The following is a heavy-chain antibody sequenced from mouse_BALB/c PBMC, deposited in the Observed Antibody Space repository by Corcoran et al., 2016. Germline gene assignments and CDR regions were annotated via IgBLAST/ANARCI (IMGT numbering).Heavy chain of an antibody. CDR2: IYPGSGNT. CDR3: ARSRRYGYYGAMDY. V-gene: IGHV1-77*01. J-gene: IGHJ4*01. Sequence: QVQLQQSGAELARPGASVKLSCKASGYTFTDYYINWVKQRTGQGLEWIGEIYPGSGNTYYNGKFKGKATLTADKSSSTAYMQLSSLTSEDSAVYFCARSRRYGYYGAMDYWGQGTSVTVSS. CDR1: GYTFTDYY. D-gene: IGHD2-3*01.